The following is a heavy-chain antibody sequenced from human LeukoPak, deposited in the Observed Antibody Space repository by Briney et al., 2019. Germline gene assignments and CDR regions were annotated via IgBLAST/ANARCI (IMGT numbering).Heavy chain of an antibody. CDR3: ARDLGTDYYDRRGYGGWFDP. CDR2: ISSSGSTK. Sequence: PGGSLRLSCAASGFTFSSYEMNWVRQAPGKGLEWVSYISSSGSTKYYADSVKGRFTISRDNAKNSLYLQMNSLRAEDTAVYYCARDLGTDYYDRRGYGGWFDPWGQGTLVTVSS. D-gene: IGHD3-22*01. V-gene: IGHV3-48*03. J-gene: IGHJ5*02. CDR1: GFTFSSYE.